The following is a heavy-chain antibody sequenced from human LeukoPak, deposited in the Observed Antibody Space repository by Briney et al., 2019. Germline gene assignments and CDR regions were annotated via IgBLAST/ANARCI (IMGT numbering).Heavy chain of an antibody. V-gene: IGHV4-34*01. CDR3: ARGFIVAGYYYYMDV. D-gene: IGHD2-15*01. J-gene: IGHJ6*03. CDR2: INHSGST. Sequence: SETLSLTCTVSGGSISSYYWSWIRQPPGKGLEWIGEINHSGSTNYNPSLKSRVTISVDTSKNQFSLKLSPVTAADTAVYYCARGFIVAGYYYYMDVWGKGTTVTVSS. CDR1: GGSISSYY.